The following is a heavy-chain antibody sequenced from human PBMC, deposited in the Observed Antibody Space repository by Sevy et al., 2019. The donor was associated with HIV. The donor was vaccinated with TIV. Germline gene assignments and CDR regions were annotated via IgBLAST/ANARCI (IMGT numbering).Heavy chain of an antibody. CDR1: GFTFTYAW. J-gene: IGHJ4*02. Sequence: GESLKISCAASGFTFTYAWMSWVRQAPGKGLEWVGGVKGKTDGWRIDYAAPVKGRFTISRDDSKNTLYLQMNSLKPEDTAVYYCSTVTGSREDCSDNWGQGTLVTVSS. CDR3: STVTGSREDCSDN. CDR2: VKGKTDGWRI. V-gene: IGHV3-15*01.